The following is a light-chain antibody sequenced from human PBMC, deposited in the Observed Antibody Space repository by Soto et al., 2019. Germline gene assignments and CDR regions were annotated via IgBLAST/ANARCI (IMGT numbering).Light chain of an antibody. CDR2: GAS. Sequence: EIVLTQSPGTLSLSPGERATLSCRASQSISSSYLAWYQQRPGQAPRLLIFGASYRATGIPDRFSGSGSGTDFTLTISRLEPEDFAVYYCQQYGGSPPYTFGQGTNLEIK. CDR1: QSISSSY. J-gene: IGKJ2*01. CDR3: QQYGGSPPYT. V-gene: IGKV3-20*01.